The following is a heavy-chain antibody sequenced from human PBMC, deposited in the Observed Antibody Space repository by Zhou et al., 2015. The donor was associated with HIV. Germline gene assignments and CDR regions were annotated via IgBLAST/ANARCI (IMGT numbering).Heavy chain of an antibody. J-gene: IGHJ5*02. CDR1: GFTFTSSA. D-gene: IGHD6-19*01. CDR3: AAASGYSSGWYGWFDP. Sequence: QMQLVQSGPEVKKPGTSVKVSCKASGFTFTSSAVQWVRQARGQRLEWIGWIVVGSGNTNYAQKFQERVTITRDMSTSTAYMELSSLRSEDTAVYYCAAASGYSSGWYGWFDPWGQGTLVTVSS. V-gene: IGHV1-58*01. CDR2: IVVGSGNT.